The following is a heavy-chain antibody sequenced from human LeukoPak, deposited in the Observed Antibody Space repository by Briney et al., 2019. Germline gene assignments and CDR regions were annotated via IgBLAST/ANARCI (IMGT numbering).Heavy chain of an antibody. Sequence: PGGSLRLSCAASGFTFSSYAMHWVRQAPGKGLEWVAVISYDGSNKYYADPVKGRFTISRDNSKNTLYLQMNSLRAEDTAVYYCARTPIVLMVYAGYFDYWGQGTLVTVSS. D-gene: IGHD2-8*01. J-gene: IGHJ4*02. V-gene: IGHV3-30*04. CDR2: ISYDGSNK. CDR3: ARTPIVLMVYAGYFDY. CDR1: GFTFSSYA.